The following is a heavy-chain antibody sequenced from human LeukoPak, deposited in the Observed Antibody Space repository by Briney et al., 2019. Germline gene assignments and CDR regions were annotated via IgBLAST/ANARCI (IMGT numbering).Heavy chain of an antibody. CDR3: ARDDFWSGYPPFDY. V-gene: IGHV1-18*01. CDR2: ISAYNGDT. Sequence: ASVKVSCEASGYTFTSYGISWVRQAPGQGLEWMGWISAYNGDTKYAQKLQGRVTMTTDTSTSIAYMELRSLRSDDTAVYYCARDDFWSGYPPFDYWGQGTLVTVSS. D-gene: IGHD3-3*01. CDR1: GYTFTSYG. J-gene: IGHJ4*02.